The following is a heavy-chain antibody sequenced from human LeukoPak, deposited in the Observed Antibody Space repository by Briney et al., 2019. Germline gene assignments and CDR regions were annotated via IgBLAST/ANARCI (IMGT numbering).Heavy chain of an antibody. J-gene: IGHJ4*02. D-gene: IGHD1-26*01. V-gene: IGHV3-23*01. Sequence: GGSLRLSCAASGFTFSSYAMTWVRQAPGKGLEWVSGISGSGGSTYYADSVKGRFTISRDNSKNTLYLQMNSLRAEDTAVYYCAKMGELLSRYFDYWGQGTLVTVSS. CDR1: GFTFSSYA. CDR2: ISGSGGST. CDR3: AKMGELLSRYFDY.